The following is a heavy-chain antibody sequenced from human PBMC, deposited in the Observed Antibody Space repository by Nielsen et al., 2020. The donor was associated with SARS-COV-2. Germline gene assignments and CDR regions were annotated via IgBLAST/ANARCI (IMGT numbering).Heavy chain of an antibody. D-gene: IGHD3-10*01. Sequence: WIRQSPSRGLEWLGRTYYRSKWYNDYAVSVKSRITINPDTSKNQFSLKLSSVTAADTAVYYCARDSSMVRGVIEYNWFDPWGQGTLVTVSS. V-gene: IGHV6-1*01. CDR2: TYYRSKWYN. J-gene: IGHJ5*02. CDR3: ARDSSMVRGVIEYNWFDP.